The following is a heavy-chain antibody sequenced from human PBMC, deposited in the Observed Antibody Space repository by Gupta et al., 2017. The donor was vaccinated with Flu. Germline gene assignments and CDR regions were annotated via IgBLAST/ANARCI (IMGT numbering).Heavy chain of an antibody. J-gene: IGHJ4*02. V-gene: IGHV3-23*01. Sequence: VRHVPGKRLEWLSDISGRGGVATNYADSVKGRFTISRDNSKNLVYLQMNSLRGEDPAVYYCGKSLWSVGGLSDFWGQGSLVTVSS. D-gene: IGHD1-26*01. CDR3: GKSLWSVGGLSDF. CDR2: ISGRGGVAT.